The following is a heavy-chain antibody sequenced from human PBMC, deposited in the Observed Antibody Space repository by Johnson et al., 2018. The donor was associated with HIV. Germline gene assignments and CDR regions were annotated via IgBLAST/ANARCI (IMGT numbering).Heavy chain of an antibody. Sequence: QVLLVESGGGVVQPGRSPRLSCAASGFTFSSYGMHWVRQAPGKGLEWVAVIWYDGSNKYYADSVKGRFTISRDNSKNTLYLQMNSLRAEDTAVYYCARDRGGGSYHDAFDIWGQGTMVTVSS. CDR1: GFTFSSYG. D-gene: IGHD1-26*01. V-gene: IGHV3-30*19. J-gene: IGHJ3*02. CDR2: IWYDGSNK. CDR3: ARDRGGGSYHDAFDI.